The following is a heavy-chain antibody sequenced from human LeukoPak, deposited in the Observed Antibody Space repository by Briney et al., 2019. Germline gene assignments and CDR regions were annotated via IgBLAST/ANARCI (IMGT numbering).Heavy chain of an antibody. CDR1: GFTFSNFG. Sequence: GGSLRLSCAASGFTFSNFGMSWVRQAPGKGLEWVSSISSSSSYIYYADSVKGRFTISRDNAKNSLYLQMSSLRAGDTAVYYCARGPVGYYDSSGYSAYYYYYMDVWGKGTTVTVSS. CDR3: ARGPVGYYDSSGYSAYYYYYMDV. V-gene: IGHV3-21*01. D-gene: IGHD3-22*01. J-gene: IGHJ6*03. CDR2: ISSSSSYI.